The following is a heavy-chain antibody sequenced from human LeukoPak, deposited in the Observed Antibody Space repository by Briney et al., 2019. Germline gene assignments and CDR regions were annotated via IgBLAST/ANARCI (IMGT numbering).Heavy chain of an antibody. V-gene: IGHV4-59*01. Sequence: SETLSLTCTVSGGSISSYYWSWIRQPPGKGLGWIGYIYYSGSTNYNPSLKSRVTISVDTSKNQFSLKLSSVTAADTAVYYCAREFAVGYFDYWGQGTLVTVSS. CDR2: IYYSGST. D-gene: IGHD1-26*01. CDR1: GGSISSYY. CDR3: AREFAVGYFDY. J-gene: IGHJ4*02.